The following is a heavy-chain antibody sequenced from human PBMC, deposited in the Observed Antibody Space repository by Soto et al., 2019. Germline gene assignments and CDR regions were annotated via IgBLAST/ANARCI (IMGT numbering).Heavy chain of an antibody. CDR3: ARGRYGDY. J-gene: IGHJ4*02. Sequence: QVHLVQSGAEVKKPGASVKVSCKASGYTFTSYGITWVRQAPGQGLEWMGWISAHNGNTDYAQKLQGRVIVTRDTSTRTAYMEVRGLRSDDTAVYYCARGRYGDYWGQGALVTVSS. D-gene: IGHD1-1*01. CDR1: GYTFTSYG. V-gene: IGHV1-18*01. CDR2: ISAHNGNT.